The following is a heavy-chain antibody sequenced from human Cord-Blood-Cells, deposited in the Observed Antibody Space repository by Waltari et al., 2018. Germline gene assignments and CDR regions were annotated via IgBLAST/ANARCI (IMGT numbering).Heavy chain of an antibody. D-gene: IGHD7-27*01. J-gene: IGHJ4*02. CDR2: ISYDGSNK. CDR1: GFTFSSYG. V-gene: IGHV3-30*18. Sequence: QVQLVESGGGVVQPGRSLRLSCAASGFTFSSYGMHWVRQAPGKGLEWVAVISYDGSNKYYADSVKGRFTISRDNSKNTLYLQMNSLRAEDTAVYYCAKEFNWGRLDYWGQGTLVTVSS. CDR3: AKEFNWGRLDY.